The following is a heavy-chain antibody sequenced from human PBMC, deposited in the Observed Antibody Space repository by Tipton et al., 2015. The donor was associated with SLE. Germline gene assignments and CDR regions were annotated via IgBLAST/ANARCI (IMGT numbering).Heavy chain of an antibody. CDR2: TRNKANSYTT. D-gene: IGHD5-12*01. V-gene: IGHV3-72*01. Sequence: GSLRLSCAASGFTFSDHYMDWVRQAPGKGLEWVGRTRNKANSYTTEYAASVKGRFTISRDDSKNSLYLQMNSLKTEDTAVYYCAREGIVATIGYFDYWGQGTLVTVSS. J-gene: IGHJ4*02. CDR1: GFTFSDHY. CDR3: AREGIVATIGYFDY.